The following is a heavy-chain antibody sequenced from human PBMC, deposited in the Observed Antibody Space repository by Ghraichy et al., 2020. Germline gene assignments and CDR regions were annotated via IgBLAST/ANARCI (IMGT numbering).Heavy chain of an antibody. V-gene: IGHV3-15*01. CDR1: GLTLNNAW. D-gene: IGHD3-22*01. CDR3: STVSGGYYGAPDF. CDR2: IKSRSDGGTA. J-gene: IGHJ4*02. Sequence: GGSLRLSCAASGLTLNNAWMSWVRHAPGKGLEWVGRIKSRSDGGTADYAAPVKGRFTISRDDSKNTVYLQMNSLKTEDTAVYYCSTVSGGYYGAPDFWGQGTLVTVSS.